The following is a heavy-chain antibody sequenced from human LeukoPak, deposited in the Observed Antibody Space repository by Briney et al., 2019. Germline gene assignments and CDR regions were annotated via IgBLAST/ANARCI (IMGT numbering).Heavy chain of an antibody. CDR1: GGSISSYY. CDR3: ARWSGSVTARNYYYYMDV. CDR2: IYYSGST. D-gene: IGHD6-6*01. Sequence: PSETLSLTCTVSGGSISSYYWSWIRQPPGKGLEWIGYIYYSGSTNYNPSLKSRVTISVDTSKNLFSLKLSSVTAADTAVYYCARWSGSVTARNYYYYMDVWGEGTTVTVSS. J-gene: IGHJ6*03. V-gene: IGHV4-59*01.